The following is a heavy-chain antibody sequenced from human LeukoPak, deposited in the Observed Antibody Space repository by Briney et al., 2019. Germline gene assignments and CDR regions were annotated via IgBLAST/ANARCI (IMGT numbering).Heavy chain of an antibody. D-gene: IGHD3-10*01. V-gene: IGHV1-69*13. J-gene: IGHJ5*02. CDR3: ARVVLVRGVTYHCFDP. Sequence: SVKVSCKASGGTFSSYAISWVRQAPGQGLEWMGGIIPIFGTANYAQKFQGRVRITADESTSTAYMERSSLRSEDTAVYYCARVVLVRGVTYHCFDPWGQGTLVTVSS. CDR1: GGTFSSYA. CDR2: IIPIFGTA.